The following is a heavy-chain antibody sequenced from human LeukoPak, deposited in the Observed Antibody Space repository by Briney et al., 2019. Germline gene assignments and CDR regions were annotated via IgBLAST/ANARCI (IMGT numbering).Heavy chain of an antibody. CDR1: GGTFSSYA. V-gene: IGHV1-69*05. Sequence: SSVKVSCKASGGTFSSYAISWVRQAPGHGLEWMGGIIPIFGTANYAQKFQGRVTITTDESTSTAYMELSSLGSEDTAVYYCARAPPYYYDSSGYYHVLGLDYWGQGTLVTVSS. D-gene: IGHD3-22*01. CDR3: ARAPPYYYDSSGYYHVLGLDY. J-gene: IGHJ4*02. CDR2: IIPIFGTA.